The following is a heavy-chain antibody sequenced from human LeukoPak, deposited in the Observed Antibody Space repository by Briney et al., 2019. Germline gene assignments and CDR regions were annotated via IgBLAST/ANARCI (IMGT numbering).Heavy chain of an antibody. V-gene: IGHV3-33*08. CDR2: IWYDGSNK. D-gene: IGHD3-3*02. CDR1: GFTFNSYS. J-gene: IGHJ6*03. CDR3: ARLLATWDYYYMDV. Sequence: GGSLRLSCAASGFTFNSYSMNWVRQAPGKGLEWVAVIWYDGSNKYYADSVKGRFTISRDNAKNSVYLQMNSLRDEDTAVYFCARLLATWDYYYMDVWGKGTTVTVSS.